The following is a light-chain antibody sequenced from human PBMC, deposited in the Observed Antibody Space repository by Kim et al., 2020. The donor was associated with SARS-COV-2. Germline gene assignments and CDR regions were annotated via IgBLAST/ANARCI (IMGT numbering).Light chain of an antibody. Sequence: VALGQTVRITCQGDMLRSYYATWYQQKPVQAQILVIYGKNNRPSGIPDRFSGSSSGNTASLTITGTQAGDEADYYCNSRDSNDNVVFGGGTKLTVL. CDR2: GKN. CDR1: MLRSYY. J-gene: IGLJ2*01. CDR3: NSRDSNDNVV. V-gene: IGLV3-19*01.